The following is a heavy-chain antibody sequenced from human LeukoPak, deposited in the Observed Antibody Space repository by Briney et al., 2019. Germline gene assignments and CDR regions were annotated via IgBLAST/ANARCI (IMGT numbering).Heavy chain of an antibody. J-gene: IGHJ4*02. CDR1: GYTFTAYY. D-gene: IGHD2/OR15-2a*01. Sequence: GASVKVSCKASGYTFTAYYVNWVRQAPGQGLEWMGWIDPNSGGTNYAQKFQGRVTMTRATSISTAYMELSRLTSDDTAVYYCARVSLTAQYLLDYWGQGTLVTVSS. CDR2: IDPNSGGT. V-gene: IGHV1-2*02. CDR3: ARVSLTAQYLLDY.